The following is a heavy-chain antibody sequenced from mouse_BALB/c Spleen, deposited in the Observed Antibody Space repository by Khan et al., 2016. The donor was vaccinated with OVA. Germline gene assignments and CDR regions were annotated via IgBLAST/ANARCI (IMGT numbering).Heavy chain of an antibody. CDR2: INPSTGYT. V-gene: IGHV1-7*01. CDR3: ARRGLRWDFDY. D-gene: IGHD1-1*02. CDR1: GYTFINYW. J-gene: IGHJ2*01. Sequence: QVQLQQSGAELAKPGASVKMSCKASGYTFINYWILWVKQRPGQGLEWIGYINPSTGYTEYNQNFKDKATLTAEKSSSTAYMTLSSLTSEDSAVYYCARRGLRWDFDYWGQGTTLTVSS.